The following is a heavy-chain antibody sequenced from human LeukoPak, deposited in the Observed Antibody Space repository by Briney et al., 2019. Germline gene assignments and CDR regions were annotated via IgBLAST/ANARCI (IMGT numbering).Heavy chain of an antibody. Sequence: SETLSLTCAVSGGSISSSNWWSWVRQPPGKGLEWIGEIYHSGSTNYNPSLKSRVTISVDKSKNQFSLKLSSVTAADTAVYYCARGSEGVSSGYDIDYWGQGTLVTVSS. D-gene: IGHD3-22*01. CDR1: GGSISSSNW. V-gene: IGHV4-4*02. CDR2: IYHSGST. J-gene: IGHJ4*02. CDR3: ARGSEGVSSGYDIDY.